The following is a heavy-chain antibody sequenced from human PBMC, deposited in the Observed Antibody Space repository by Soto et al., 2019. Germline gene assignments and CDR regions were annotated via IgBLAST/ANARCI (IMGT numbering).Heavy chain of an antibody. Sequence: GGSLILSCAASGFTFSSYSMNWVRQAPGKGLEWVSSISSSSSYIYYADSVKGRFTISRDNAKNSLYLQMNSLRAEDTAVYYCARAGGDLYVFDYWGQGTLVTVSS. CDR1: GFTFSSYS. V-gene: IGHV3-21*01. D-gene: IGHD3-16*01. CDR3: ARAGGDLYVFDY. CDR2: ISSSSSYI. J-gene: IGHJ4*02.